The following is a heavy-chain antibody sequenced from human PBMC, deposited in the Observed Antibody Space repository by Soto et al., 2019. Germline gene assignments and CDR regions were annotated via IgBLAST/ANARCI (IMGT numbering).Heavy chain of an antibody. J-gene: IGHJ4*02. CDR1: GFTFSSYG. CDR2: IWYDGSNK. Sequence: QVQLVESGGGVVQPGRSLRLSCAASGFTFSSYGMHWVRQAPGKGLEWVAVIWYDGSNKYYADSVKGRFTISRDNSKNTLYLQMNSLRAEDTAVYYCARADYGDYLDYWGQGTLVTVSS. CDR3: ARADYGDYLDY. V-gene: IGHV3-33*01. D-gene: IGHD4-17*01.